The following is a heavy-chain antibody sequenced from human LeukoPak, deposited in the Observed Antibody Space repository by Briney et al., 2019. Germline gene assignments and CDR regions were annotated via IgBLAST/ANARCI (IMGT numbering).Heavy chain of an antibody. CDR2: INPNSGGT. CDR1: GYTFTDYY. Sequence: GASVKVSCKASGYTFTDYYIYWVRQAPGQGLEWMGRINPNSGGTNYAQKFQGRVTMTRDTSISTAYMELSRLSSDDTAVYYCATSRDRIAAAGRDEFDYWGQGTLVTVSS. J-gene: IGHJ4*02. CDR3: ATSRDRIAAAGRDEFDY. V-gene: IGHV1-2*06. D-gene: IGHD6-13*01.